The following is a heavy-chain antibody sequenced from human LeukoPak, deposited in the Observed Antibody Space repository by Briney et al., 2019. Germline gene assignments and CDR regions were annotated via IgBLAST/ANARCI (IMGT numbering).Heavy chain of an antibody. CDR2: IIPIFGTA. CDR3: ARGPADYYFDY. D-gene: IGHD2-21*01. CDR1: GGTFSSYA. Sequence: SVKVSCKASGGTFSSYAISWVRQAPEQGLEWMGGIIPIFGTANYAQKFQGRVTITTDESTSTAYMEPSSLRSEDTAVYYCARGPADYYFDYWGQGTLVTVSS. V-gene: IGHV1-69*05. J-gene: IGHJ4*02.